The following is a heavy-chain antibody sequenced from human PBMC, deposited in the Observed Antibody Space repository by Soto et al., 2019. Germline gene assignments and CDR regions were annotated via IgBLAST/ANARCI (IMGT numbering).Heavy chain of an antibody. D-gene: IGHD6-13*01. CDR2: ISGSGTTT. V-gene: IGHV3-23*01. CDR3: AKGGQQHRPKFFFDS. CDR1: GFTFSTYA. Sequence: LRLSCAASGFTFSTYAMSWVRQAPGKGLEWVSGISGSGTTTFYPDSVKGRFTISRDNSKNTLYMQMNGLRAEDSAVYFCAKGGQQHRPKFFFDSWGQGALVTVSS. J-gene: IGHJ4*02.